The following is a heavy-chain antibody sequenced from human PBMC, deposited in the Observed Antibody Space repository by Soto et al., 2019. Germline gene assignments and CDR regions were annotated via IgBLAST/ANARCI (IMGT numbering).Heavy chain of an antibody. V-gene: IGHV3-21*01. J-gene: IGHJ6*02. CDR2: ISSSSSYI. D-gene: IGHD2-15*01. CDR1: GFTFSSYS. CDR3: ARDKLVVEGRYYYYGLDV. Sequence: EVQLVESGGGLVKPGGSLRLSCAASGFTFSSYSMNWVRQAPGKGLEWVSSISSSSSYIYYADSVKGRFTISRDNAKNSLYLQMNSLRAEDTAVYYCARDKLVVEGRYYYYGLDVWGQGTTVTVSS.